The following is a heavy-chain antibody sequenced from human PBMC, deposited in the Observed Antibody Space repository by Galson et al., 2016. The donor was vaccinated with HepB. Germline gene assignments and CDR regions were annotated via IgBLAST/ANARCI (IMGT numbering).Heavy chain of an antibody. V-gene: IGHV5-10-1*01. CDR2: VDPSDSYT. Sequence: QSGAEVKKPGESLRISCKGPGYRFSSYWISWVRQMPGKGLEYMGRVDPSDSYTNYSPSFQGHVTISADKSISTAYLQWSSLKSSDTAMYYCALSVRQLGEYYYYMDVWGKGTTVTVSS. D-gene: IGHD6-13*01. J-gene: IGHJ6*03. CDR1: GYRFSSYW. CDR3: ALSVRQLGEYYYYMDV.